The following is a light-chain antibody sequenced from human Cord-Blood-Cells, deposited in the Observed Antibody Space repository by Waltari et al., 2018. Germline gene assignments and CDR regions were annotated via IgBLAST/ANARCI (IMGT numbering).Light chain of an antibody. Sequence: QSALTQPASVSGSPGQSNPISCTGTSSDVGRYNLVSCYQQHPGKAPKLMSYQGSKRPSGVSNRFSGSNSGNTAALTISGLQAEDEADYYCCSYAGSSTFWVFGGGTKLTVL. CDR2: QGS. V-gene: IGLV2-23*01. CDR3: CSYAGSSTFWV. CDR1: SSDVGRYNL. J-gene: IGLJ3*02.